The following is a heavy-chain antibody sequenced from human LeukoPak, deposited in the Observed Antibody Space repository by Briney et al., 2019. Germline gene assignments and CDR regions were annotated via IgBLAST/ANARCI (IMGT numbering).Heavy chain of an antibody. Sequence: PGGSLRLSCAASGFNLTNYAMGWVRQAPGKGLEWVSGMSGSGASTYYADSVKGRFTISRDTSKNTLYLQMNSLRADDTAVYYCAKDRRIYFPLRGDFDYWGQGTLVTVSS. D-gene: IGHD4-17*01. CDR3: AKDRRIYFPLRGDFDY. V-gene: IGHV3-23*01. J-gene: IGHJ4*02. CDR1: GFNLTNYA. CDR2: MSGSGAST.